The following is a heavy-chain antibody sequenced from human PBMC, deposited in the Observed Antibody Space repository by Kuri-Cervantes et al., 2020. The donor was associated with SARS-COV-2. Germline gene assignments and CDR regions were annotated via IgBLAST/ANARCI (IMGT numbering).Heavy chain of an antibody. CDR3: ASAAGSFYGMDV. Sequence: ASVKVSCKASGYTFTSYGISWVRQAPGQGLEWMGWISAYNGNTNYAQKFQGRVTMTRDTSTSTVYMELSSLRSEDTAVYYCASAAGSFYGMDVWGQGTTVTVSS. J-gene: IGHJ6*02. V-gene: IGHV1-18*01. CDR1: GYTFTSYG. CDR2: ISAYNGNT. D-gene: IGHD6-13*01.